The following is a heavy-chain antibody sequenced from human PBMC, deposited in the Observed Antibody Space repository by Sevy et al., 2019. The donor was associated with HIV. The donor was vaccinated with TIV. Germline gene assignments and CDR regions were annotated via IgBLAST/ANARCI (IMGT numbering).Heavy chain of an antibody. J-gene: IGHJ4*02. CDR2: ISYDGSNK. V-gene: IGHV3-30-3*01. D-gene: IGHD3-10*01. Sequence: GGSLRLSCAASGFTFSSYAMHWVRQAPGKGLEWVAVISYDGSNKYYADSVKGRFTISRDNSKNTLYLQMNSLRAEDTAVYYCARDRLWFGVLWGGPFDYWGQGTLVTVSS. CDR3: ARDRLWFGVLWGGPFDY. CDR1: GFTFSSYA.